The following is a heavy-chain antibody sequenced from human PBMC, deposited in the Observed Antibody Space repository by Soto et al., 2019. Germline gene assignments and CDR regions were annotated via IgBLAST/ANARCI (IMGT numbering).Heavy chain of an antibody. J-gene: IGHJ2*01. V-gene: IGHV4-39*01. D-gene: IGHD3-10*01. CDR3: ARQGPYYYQLWYFDL. CDR2: IYYSGST. Sequence: QLQLQESGPGLVKPSETLSLTCTVSGGSISSSSYYWGWIRQPPGKGLEWIGSIYYSGSTYYNPSLKSRVTISVDTSKNQFSLKLSSVTAADTAVYYCARQGPYYYQLWYFDLWGRGTLVTVSS. CDR1: GGSISSSSYY.